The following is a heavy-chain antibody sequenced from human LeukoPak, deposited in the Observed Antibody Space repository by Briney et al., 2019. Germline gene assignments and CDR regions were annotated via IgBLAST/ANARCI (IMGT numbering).Heavy chain of an antibody. Sequence: GGSLRLSCTGSGFTFGDHAMSRVRQAPGKGLEWVGLIRSKAYRGTTEYAASVKGRFTISRDDSASIAYLQMNSPKTEDTAVYYCARGPIQLWIHNAMDVWGQGTTVTVSS. CDR1: GFTFGDHA. CDR3: ARGPIQLWIHNAMDV. D-gene: IGHD1-1*01. J-gene: IGHJ6*02. V-gene: IGHV3-49*04. CDR2: IRSKAYRGTT.